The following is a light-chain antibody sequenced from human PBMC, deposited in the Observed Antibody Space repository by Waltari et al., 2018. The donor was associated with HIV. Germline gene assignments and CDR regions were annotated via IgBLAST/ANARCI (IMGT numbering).Light chain of an antibody. J-gene: IGKJ3*01. CDR2: GTS. V-gene: IGKV3-20*01. CDR3: QQYDSSPLFT. Sequence: SLSPGERATLSCRASQSVNNKYLAWYQQKPGQAPRLLIYGTSSRATGIPDRFSGSGSGTDFTLSISRLEPEDFAVYYCQQYDSSPLFTFGPGTKVEIK. CDR1: QSVNNKY.